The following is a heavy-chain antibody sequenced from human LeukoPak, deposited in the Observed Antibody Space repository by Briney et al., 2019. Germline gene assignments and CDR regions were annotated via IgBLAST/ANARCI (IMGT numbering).Heavy chain of an antibody. J-gene: IGHJ4*02. CDR1: GVSISSRSYY. CDR3: ARVGDFARYGSGSFVFDD. D-gene: IGHD3-10*01. Sequence: PSETLSLTCTVSGVSISSRSYYWSWIRQPAGKGLEWIGRIYTSGSTNYNPSLKGRVTMSIDTSKNQFSVKLSSVTAADTALYYCARVGDFARYGSGSFVFDDWGQGTLVTVSS. CDR2: IYTSGST. V-gene: IGHV4-61*02.